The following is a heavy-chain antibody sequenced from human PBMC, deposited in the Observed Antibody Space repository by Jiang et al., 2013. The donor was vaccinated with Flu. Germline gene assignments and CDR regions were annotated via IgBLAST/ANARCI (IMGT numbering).Heavy chain of an antibody. J-gene: IGHJ6*02. Sequence: SGAEVKKPGSSVKVSCKASGDTFIRYAFSWVRQAPGQGLEWMGSIIPIFGTATYAQKFQDRVTLTADESTSTVYMDLSNLRSEDTAVYYCARDPPYFYGSGRYYYAMDVWGQGTTVTVSS. CDR3: ARDPPYFYGSGRYYYAMDV. CDR1: GDTFIRYA. D-gene: IGHD3-10*01. CDR2: IIPIFGTA. V-gene: IGHV1-69*01.